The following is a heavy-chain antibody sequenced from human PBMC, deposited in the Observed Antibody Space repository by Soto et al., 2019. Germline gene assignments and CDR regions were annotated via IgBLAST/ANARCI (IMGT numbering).Heavy chain of an antibody. J-gene: IGHJ5*02. V-gene: IGHV4-39*01. CDR2: IYYSGST. CDR3: ARPNQDYGDYPYNWFDP. CDR1: GGSTSSSSYY. D-gene: IGHD4-17*01. Sequence: SETLSLTCTVSGGSTSSSSYYWGWIRQPPGKGLEWIGSIYYSGSTYYNPSLKSRVTISVDTSKNQFSLKLSSVTAADTAVYYCARPNQDYGDYPYNWFDPWGQGTLVTVSS.